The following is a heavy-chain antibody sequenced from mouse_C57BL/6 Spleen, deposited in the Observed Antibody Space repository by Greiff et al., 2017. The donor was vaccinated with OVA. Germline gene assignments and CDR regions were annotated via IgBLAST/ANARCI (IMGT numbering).Heavy chain of an antibody. CDR2: IDPSDSEP. J-gene: IGHJ3*01. Sequence: QVQLQQPGAELVRPGSSVKLSCKASGYTFTSYWMHWVKQRPIQGLEWIGNIDPSDSEPHYNQKFKDKATLTVDKSSSTAYMQLSSLTSEDSAVYYCARATMASFADWGQGTLVTVSA. CDR3: ARATMASFAD. D-gene: IGHD2-1*01. V-gene: IGHV1-52*01. CDR1: GYTFTSYW.